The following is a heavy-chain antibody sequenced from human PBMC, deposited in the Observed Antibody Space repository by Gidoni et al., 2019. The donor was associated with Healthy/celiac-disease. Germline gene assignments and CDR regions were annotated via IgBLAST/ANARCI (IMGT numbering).Heavy chain of an antibody. CDR1: GYTFTSYG. J-gene: IGHJ2*01. Sequence: QVQLVQSGAEVKKPGASVKVSCTASGYTFTSYGISGVRQAPGQGLEWMGWFSAYNGTKNYEQKLQGRVTMTTDTSTSNAYMELRSLRSDDTAVYYCARDLSSSWYQGYWYFDLWGRGTLVTVSS. V-gene: IGHV1-18*01. CDR2: FSAYNGTK. D-gene: IGHD6-13*01. CDR3: ARDLSSSWYQGYWYFDL.